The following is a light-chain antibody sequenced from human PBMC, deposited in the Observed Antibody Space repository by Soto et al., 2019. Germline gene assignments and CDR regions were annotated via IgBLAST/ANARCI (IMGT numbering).Light chain of an antibody. CDR3: QQYHTSST. CDR2: GAS. Sequence: ILMTQSPSTLSVSPGERATLSCRASQSVSSSLAWYQHKPCPAPQLLVYGASTREIRVPARFSGSGSGTDFTLTINSLQPEDFATYYCQQYHTSSTFGQGTKVDI. CDR1: QSVSSS. J-gene: IGKJ1*01. V-gene: IGKV3-15*01.